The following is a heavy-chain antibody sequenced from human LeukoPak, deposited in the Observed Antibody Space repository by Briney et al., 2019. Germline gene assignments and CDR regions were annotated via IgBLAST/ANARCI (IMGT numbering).Heavy chain of an antibody. CDR1: GFTFSTYA. D-gene: IGHD6-6*01. J-gene: IGHJ4*02. Sequence: GGSLRLSCAASGFTFSTYAMTWVRQAPGKGLEWVSGINSNGDGIYYADSVRGRFTISRDNSNNALYLQMDSLRTEDTAVYYCANWIGSSSRDYWGQGTLVTVSP. CDR3: ANWIGSSSRDY. CDR2: INSNGDGI. V-gene: IGHV3-23*01.